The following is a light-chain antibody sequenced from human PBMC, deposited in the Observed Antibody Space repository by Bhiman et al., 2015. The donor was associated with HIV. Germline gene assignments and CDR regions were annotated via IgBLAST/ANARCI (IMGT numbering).Light chain of an antibody. V-gene: IGLV1-40*01. Sequence: GSDVQWYQQIPGSAPDSSSFITNIGRSGVPDRFSGSKSDTSASLAITGLRAVDEADYYCQSYDTTLSGVIFGGGTRLTVL. CDR3: QSYDTTLSGVI. CDR1: GSD. J-gene: IGLJ2*01. CDR2: IT.